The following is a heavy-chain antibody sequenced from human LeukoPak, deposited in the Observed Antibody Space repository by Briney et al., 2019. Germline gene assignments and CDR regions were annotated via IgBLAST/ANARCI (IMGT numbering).Heavy chain of an antibody. CDR1: GYTFSSYA. D-gene: IGHD5-18*01. J-gene: IGHJ4*02. Sequence: GGSLRLSCAASGYTFSSYAMSWVRQAPGKGLEWVSTIGTSGGGTYYADSVKGRFTISRDNSKNTLFLQMNSLRAEDTAVYFCAKTSGYSFGVDYWGQGTLVTVSS. CDR2: IGTSGGGT. V-gene: IGHV3-23*01. CDR3: AKTSGYSFGVDY.